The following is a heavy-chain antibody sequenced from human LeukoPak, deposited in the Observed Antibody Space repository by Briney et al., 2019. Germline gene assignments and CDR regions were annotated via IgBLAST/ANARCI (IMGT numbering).Heavy chain of an antibody. Sequence: ASVKVSCKASGYTFTSYDINWVRQATGQGLEWMGWMNPNSGNTGYAQKFQGRVTMTRNTSISTAYMELSSLRSEDTAVYYCARGFIRGGPLSFGYWGQGTLVAVSS. CDR1: GYTFTSYD. CDR3: ARGFIRGGPLSFGY. V-gene: IGHV1-8*01. CDR2: MNPNSGNT. J-gene: IGHJ4*02. D-gene: IGHD4-23*01.